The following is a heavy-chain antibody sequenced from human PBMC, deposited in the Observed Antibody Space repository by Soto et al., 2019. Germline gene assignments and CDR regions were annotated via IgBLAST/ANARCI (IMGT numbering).Heavy chain of an antibody. V-gene: IGHV3-23*01. Sequence: GWSLRLSCASSVFTFINNAMTWVRQAPGKGLEWVSAISSGGANTYYADSVKGRFTISRDNSKNTLYLQMNSLRAEDTAVYYCAKLLAGKFSDNWGQGSLVTVSS. CDR3: AKLLAGKFSDN. J-gene: IGHJ4*02. CDR1: VFTFINNA. CDR2: ISSGGANT.